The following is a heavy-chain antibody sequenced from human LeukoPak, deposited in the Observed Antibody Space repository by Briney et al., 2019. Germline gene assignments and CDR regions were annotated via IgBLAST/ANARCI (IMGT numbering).Heavy chain of an antibody. D-gene: IGHD3-10*01. CDR2: ISSSGGST. J-gene: IGHJ4*02. CDR1: GFTFSSYS. Sequence: GGSLRLSCAASGFTFSSYSMSWVRQAPGKGLEWVSTISSSGGSTYYADSVKGRFTISRDNAKNSLYLQMNSLRAEDTAVYYCARRHGDFTCFDYWGQGTLVTVSS. CDR3: ARRHGDFTCFDY. V-gene: IGHV3-21*01.